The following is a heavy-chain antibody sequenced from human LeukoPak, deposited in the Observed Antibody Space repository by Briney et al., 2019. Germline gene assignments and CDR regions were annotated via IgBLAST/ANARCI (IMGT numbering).Heavy chain of an antibody. V-gene: IGHV4-59*08. D-gene: IGHD1-1*01. J-gene: IGHJ6*02. CDR3: ARRSIQYYAMDV. CDR1: GGPINNYY. Sequence: SETPSLTRTGSGGPINNYYGRWGPPPPGEGPGGIGYIYYSGRTNYNPSLKSRVTISVDTSKNQFSLNLTSVTAADTAVYYCARRSIQYYAMDVWGQGTTVTVSS. CDR2: IYYSGRT.